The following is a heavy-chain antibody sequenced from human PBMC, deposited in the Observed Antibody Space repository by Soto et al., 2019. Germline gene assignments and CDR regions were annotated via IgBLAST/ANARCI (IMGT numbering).Heavy chain of an antibody. J-gene: IGHJ5*02. D-gene: IGHD4-17*01. CDR3: ARSPYGDRQYNWFDP. Sequence: PSETLSLTCAVSGGSISSGGYSWSWIRQPPGKGLEWIGYIYHSGSTYYNPSLKSRVTISVDTSKNQFSLKLSSVTAADTAMYYCARSPYGDRQYNWFDPWGQGTLVTVSS. V-gene: IGHV4-30-2*01. CDR1: GGSISSGGYS. CDR2: IYHSGST.